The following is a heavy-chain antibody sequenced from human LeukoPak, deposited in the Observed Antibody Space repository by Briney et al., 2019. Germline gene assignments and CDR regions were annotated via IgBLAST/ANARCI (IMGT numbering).Heavy chain of an antibody. CDR2: IIPILGIA. CDR1: GYTFTSYG. J-gene: IGHJ3*02. D-gene: IGHD4-17*01. CDR3: ARLQTLTTVTNAFDI. Sequence: SVKVSCKASGYTFTSYGISWVRQAPGQGLEWMGRIIPILGIANYAQKFQGRVTITADKSTSTAYMELSSLRSEDTAVYYCARLQTLTTVTNAFDIWGQGTMVTVSS. V-gene: IGHV1-69*04.